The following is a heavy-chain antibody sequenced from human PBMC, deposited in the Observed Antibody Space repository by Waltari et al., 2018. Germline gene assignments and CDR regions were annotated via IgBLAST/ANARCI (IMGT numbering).Heavy chain of an antibody. Sequence: QVQLVQSEAEVRKPGASVKVSCQASGYNFIDYYVHWVRQAPGQGLEWMGWVNPNSGGRRYLRKCEGWVTFSTATSANTDYMEVTRLTSDDTATYFCARARAWGPKAFDVWGQGTRLTVSS. V-gene: IGHV1-2*04. CDR3: ARARAWGPKAFDV. CDR1: GYNFIDYY. J-gene: IGHJ3*01. CDR2: VNPNSGGR. D-gene: IGHD7-27*01.